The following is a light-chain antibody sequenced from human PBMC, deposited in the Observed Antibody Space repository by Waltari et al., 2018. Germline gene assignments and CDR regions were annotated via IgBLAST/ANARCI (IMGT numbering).Light chain of an antibody. J-gene: IGKJ1*01. CDR2: YAS. CDR1: QSISKY. V-gene: IGKV3-20*01. CDR3: QHYESLPVT. Sequence: EIVLTQSPGTLSLSPGETATLSCRASQSISKYLAWYQQKPGQAPRLLIYYASSRAAGVPDRFSGSGSGTDFSVSISRLEPEDFAVYYCQHYESLPVTFGQGTKVEIK.